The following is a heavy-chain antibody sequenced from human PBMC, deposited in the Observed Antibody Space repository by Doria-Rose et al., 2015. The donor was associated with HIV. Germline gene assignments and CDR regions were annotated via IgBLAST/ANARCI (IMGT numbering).Heavy chain of an antibody. D-gene: IGHD6-13*01. CDR2: IYSDDER. CDR3: ARIKSSRWYHKYYFDF. J-gene: IGHJ4*02. CDR1: GVSLSSPGMG. Sequence: QVTLKESGPVLVKPTETLTLTCTVSGVSLSSPGMGVSWIRQPPGKALEWLANIYSDDERSDKSSLQSRLTICRGSSKSQVVLTMTDMDPVDTATYYCARIKSSRWYHKYYFDFWGQGTLVIVSA. V-gene: IGHV2-26*01.